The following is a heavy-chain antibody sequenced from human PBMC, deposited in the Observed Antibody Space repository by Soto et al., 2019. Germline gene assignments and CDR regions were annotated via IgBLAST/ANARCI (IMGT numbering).Heavy chain of an antibody. D-gene: IGHD3-3*01. J-gene: IGHJ5*02. CDR1: DGNIRNHG. Sequence: SEIKPLTKTVADGNIRNHGCSWIRKHKGKGLEWIGYIYYSGSTSYDPSLKSRVTISVDTSTNQFSLRLSSVTAADTAVYYCARQSAPRVRSHWFHPWGQGPLVTVPQ. V-gene: IGHV4-59*08. CDR2: IYYSGST. CDR3: ARQSAPRVRSHWFHP.